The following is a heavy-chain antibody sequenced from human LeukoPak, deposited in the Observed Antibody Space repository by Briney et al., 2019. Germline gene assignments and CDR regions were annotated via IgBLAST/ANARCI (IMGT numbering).Heavy chain of an antibody. J-gene: IGHJ4*02. CDR2: ISGSGGNT. CDR1: GFTFSSYA. CDR3: ARGSPFFDY. Sequence: PGGSLRLSCAASGFTFSSYAMSWVRQAPGKGLEWVSAISGSGGNTYYADSAKGRFTISRDNSRNTLYLQMNSLRAEDTAVYYCARGSPFFDYWGQGTLVTVSS. V-gene: IGHV3-23*01.